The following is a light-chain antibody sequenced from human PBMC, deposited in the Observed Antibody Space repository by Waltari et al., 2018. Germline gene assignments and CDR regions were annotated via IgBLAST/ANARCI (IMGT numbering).Light chain of an antibody. CDR3: SLYMGSGIWV. Sequence: QTVVTQEPSLSVSPGGTVTLTCALSCGSISTTSYATWYQQTPGQAPRTLVYKGNSRSSGVPDRFSGSILGNKAALSITGAQADDDSDYYCSLYMGSGIWVFGGGTKLTVL. V-gene: IGLV8-61*01. J-gene: IGLJ3*02. CDR1: CGSISTTSY. CDR2: KGN.